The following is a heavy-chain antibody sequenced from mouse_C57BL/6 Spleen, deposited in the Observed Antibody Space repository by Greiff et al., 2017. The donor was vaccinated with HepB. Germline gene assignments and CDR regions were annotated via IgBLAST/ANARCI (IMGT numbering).Heavy chain of an antibody. J-gene: IGHJ4*01. CDR2: IYPGSGNT. D-gene: IGHD1-1*01. CDR1: GYTFTSYW. CDR3: ARRRDYYGSSYGAMDY. V-gene: IGHV1-55*01. Sequence: VQLQQPGAELVKPGASVKMSCKASGYTFTSYWITWVKQRPGQGLEWIGDIYPGSGNTYYNEKFKGKATLTADKSSSTAYMELRSLTSEDSAVYFCARRRDYYGSSYGAMDYWGQGTSVTVSS.